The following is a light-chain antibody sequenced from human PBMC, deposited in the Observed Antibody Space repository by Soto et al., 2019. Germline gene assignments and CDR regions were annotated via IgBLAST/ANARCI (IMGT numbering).Light chain of an antibody. J-gene: IGKJ1*01. Sequence: DIQMTQSPSTLSASVGDRVTITCRASQSISEWLAWYQQKPGKAPQVLIYDASRLQSGVSSRFSGSVSGTEFNLTISSLQPDDFGTYYCQEYTLSSWTFGQGTKVDI. V-gene: IGKV1-5*01. CDR2: DAS. CDR1: QSISEW. CDR3: QEYTLSSWT.